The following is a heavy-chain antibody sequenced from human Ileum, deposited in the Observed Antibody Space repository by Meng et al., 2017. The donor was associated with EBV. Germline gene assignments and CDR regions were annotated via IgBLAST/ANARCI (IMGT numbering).Heavy chain of an antibody. D-gene: IGHD3/OR15-3a*01. V-gene: IGHV3-74*01. CDR2: IDTDGSTT. CDR1: GFTFSNSR. CDR3: VRGGLGPWY. J-gene: IGHJ4*02. Sequence: APVVRHRGGLVPPGGSLWPSFAASGFTFSNSRMPWRRQAPGKGLVWVPQIDTDGSTTNYAGSVKGRFTISRDNAKNTLSLQMNSLRVEDTAVYYCVRGGLGPWYWGQGTLVTVSS.